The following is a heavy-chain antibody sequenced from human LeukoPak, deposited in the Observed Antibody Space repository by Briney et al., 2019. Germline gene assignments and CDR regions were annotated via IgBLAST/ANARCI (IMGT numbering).Heavy chain of an antibody. D-gene: IGHD2-15*01. CDR1: GYTFTGDY. CDR2: INPNSGGT. V-gene: IGHV1-2*06. Sequence: ASVKVSCKASGYTFTGDYMHWVRQAPGQGGEWMGRINPNSGGTNYAQKFQGRVTITRDTSISTAYMELSRLRSDDTAVYYCARGSSGYCSRGSCYPPGYWGQGTLVTVSS. CDR3: ARGSSGYCSRGSCYPPGY. J-gene: IGHJ4*02.